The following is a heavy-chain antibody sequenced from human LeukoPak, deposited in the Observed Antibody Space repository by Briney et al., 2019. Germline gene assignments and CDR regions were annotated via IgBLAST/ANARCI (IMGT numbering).Heavy chain of an antibody. J-gene: IGHJ4*02. CDR1: GGTFSSYA. CDR3: ARDQYYDSSGHTDY. V-gene: IGHV1-69*13. D-gene: IGHD3-22*01. CDR2: IIPIFGTA. Sequence: SVKVSCKASGGTFSSYAISWVRQAPGQGLEWMGGIIPIFGTANYAQKFQGRVTITADESMSTAYMELSSLRSEDTAVYYCARDQYYDSSGHTDYWGQGTLVTVSS.